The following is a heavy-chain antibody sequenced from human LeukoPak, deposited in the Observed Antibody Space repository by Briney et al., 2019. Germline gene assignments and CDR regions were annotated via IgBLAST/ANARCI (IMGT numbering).Heavy chain of an antibody. J-gene: IGHJ4*02. CDR2: IDWDDDK. Sequence: SGPTLVKPTQTLTLTCTFSGFSLTTGGMSVSWIRQPPGKALEWLARIDWDDDKYFTTSLKTRLTISKDTSKNEVVLTLTSVDPVDTATYYCATHYRDTYYFDYWGQGTLVTVSS. CDR3: ATHYRDTYYFDY. D-gene: IGHD4-17*01. V-gene: IGHV2-70*11. CDR1: GFSLTTGGMS.